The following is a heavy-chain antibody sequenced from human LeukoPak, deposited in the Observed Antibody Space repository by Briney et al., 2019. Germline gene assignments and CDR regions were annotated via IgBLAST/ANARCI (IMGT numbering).Heavy chain of an antibody. CDR3: ARGGL. Sequence: GGSLGLSCAASGFTFSNFWMSWVRQAPGKGPEWVANIKPDGGERYYVDSLKGRFTISRDNAKNSLYLQMDSLTAEDTAVYYCARGGLWGQGTLVTVSS. J-gene: IGHJ4*02. CDR1: GFTFSNFW. D-gene: IGHD5-12*01. CDR2: IKPDGGER. V-gene: IGHV3-7*01.